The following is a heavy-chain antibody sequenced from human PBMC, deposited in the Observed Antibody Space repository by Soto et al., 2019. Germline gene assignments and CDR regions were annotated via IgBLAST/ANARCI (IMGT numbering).Heavy chain of an antibody. CDR3: AHRPRHGTNYYGSFDI. CDR2: IYWDDDK. J-gene: IGHJ3*02. V-gene: IGHV2-5*02. D-gene: IGHD4-17*01. CDR1: GFSLSTSGVG. Sequence: QITLKESGPTLVKPTQTLTLTCTFSGFSLSTSGVGVGWIRQPPGRALEWLALIYWDDDKRYSPALKSRLTITKDTSKHQVVLTMTNMDPVDTATYYCAHRPRHGTNYYGSFDIWGQGTMVTVSS.